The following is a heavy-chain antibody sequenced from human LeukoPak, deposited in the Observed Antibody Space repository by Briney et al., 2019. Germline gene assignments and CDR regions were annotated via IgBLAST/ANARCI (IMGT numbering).Heavy chain of an antibody. J-gene: IGHJ4*02. V-gene: IGHV1-69-2*01. CDR3: AFTAAGGDFDY. Sequence: ASVKVSCKVSGYTFTDYYMHWVQQAPGKGLKWMGLVDPEDGETIYAEKFQGRVTITADTSTDTAYMELSSLRSEDTAVYYCAFTAAGGDFDYWGQGTLVTVSS. CDR1: GYTFTDYY. D-gene: IGHD6-13*01. CDR2: VDPEDGET.